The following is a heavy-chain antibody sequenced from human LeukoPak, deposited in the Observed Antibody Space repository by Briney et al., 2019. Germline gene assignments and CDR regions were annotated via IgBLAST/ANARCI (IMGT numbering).Heavy chain of an antibody. V-gene: IGHV1-2*02. Sequence: ASVKVSCKASGYTFTGYYMHWVRQAPGQGLEWMGWINPNSGGTNYAQKFQGRVTMTRDTSISTAYMELSRLRSDDTAVYYCARDSPLHCSSTSCYYYYMDVWGKGTTVTVSS. D-gene: IGHD2-2*01. CDR2: INPNSGGT. CDR3: ARDSPLHCSSTSCYYYYMDV. CDR1: GYTFTGYY. J-gene: IGHJ6*03.